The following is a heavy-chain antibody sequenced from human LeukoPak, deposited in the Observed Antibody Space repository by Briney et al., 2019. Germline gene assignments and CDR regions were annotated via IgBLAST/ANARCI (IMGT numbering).Heavy chain of an antibody. D-gene: IGHD1-26*01. J-gene: IGHJ4*02. CDR1: GFTFSSYS. Sequence: GGSLRLSCAASGFTFSSYSMNWVRQAPGKGLEWVSSISSSSSYIYCADSVKGRFTISRDNAKNSLYLQMNSLRAEDTAVYYCAKDQGGSYPADYFDYWGQGTLVTVSS. V-gene: IGHV3-21*04. CDR3: AKDQGGSYPADYFDY. CDR2: ISSSSSYI.